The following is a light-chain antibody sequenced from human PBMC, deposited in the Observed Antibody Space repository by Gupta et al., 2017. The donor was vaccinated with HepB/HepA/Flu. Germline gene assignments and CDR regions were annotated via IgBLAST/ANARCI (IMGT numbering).Light chain of an antibody. J-gene: IGLJ3*02. CDR2: GKN. V-gene: IGLV3-19*01. Sequence: SELTQDPAVSVALGQTVRITCQGDSLRSYYASWYQQKPGQAPVLVIYGKNNRPSGIPDRFSGSSSGNTASLTITGAQAEDEADYYCNSRDSSGNHEVFGGGTKLTVL. CDR3: NSRDSSGNHEV. CDR1: SLRSYY.